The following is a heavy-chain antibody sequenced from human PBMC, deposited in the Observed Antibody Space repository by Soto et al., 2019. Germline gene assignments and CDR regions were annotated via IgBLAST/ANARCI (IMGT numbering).Heavy chain of an antibody. D-gene: IGHD6-13*01. CDR1: GFSLSTSGVG. V-gene: IGHV2-5*02. CDR3: AHSRIRRRIAAAGTDYYYMDV. CDR2: IYWDDDK. Sequence: ESGPTLVNPTQTLTLTCTFSGFSLSTSGVGVGWIRQPPGKALEWLALIYWDDDKRYSPSLKSRLTITKDTSKNQVVLTMTNMDPVDTATYYCAHSRIRRRIAAAGTDYYYMDVWGKGTTVTVSS. J-gene: IGHJ6*03.